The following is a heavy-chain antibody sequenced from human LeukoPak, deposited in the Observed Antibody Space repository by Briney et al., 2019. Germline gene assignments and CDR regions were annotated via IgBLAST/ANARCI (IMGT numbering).Heavy chain of an antibody. CDR1: GGSFSGYY. Sequence: SETLSLTCAVYGGSFSGYYWSCIRQPPGKGLEWIGEINHSGSTNYNPSLKSRVTISVDTFKNQFSLKLSSVAAADTAEYYWASSGYGSGSYTSYWGQGTLVTVSS. J-gene: IGHJ4*02. CDR2: INHSGST. D-gene: IGHD3-10*01. CDR3: ASSGYGSGSYTSY. V-gene: IGHV4-34*01.